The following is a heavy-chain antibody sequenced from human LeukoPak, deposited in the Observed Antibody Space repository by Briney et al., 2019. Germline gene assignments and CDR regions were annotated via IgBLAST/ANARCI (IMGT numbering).Heavy chain of an antibody. Sequence: GGSLRPSCAASAFTFSNYAMRWVRQAPGKGLEWVSAISSGGGLTYYTDSVKGRFTISRDNSKNTLYLQMDSLRAEDTAVYYCARKMVGTTKAFDIWGQGTMVTVSS. J-gene: IGHJ3*02. CDR2: ISSGGGLT. D-gene: IGHD1-26*01. CDR1: AFTFSNYA. V-gene: IGHV3-23*01. CDR3: ARKMVGTTKAFDI.